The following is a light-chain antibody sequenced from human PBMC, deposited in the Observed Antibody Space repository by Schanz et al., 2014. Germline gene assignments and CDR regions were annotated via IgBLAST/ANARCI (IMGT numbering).Light chain of an antibody. V-gene: IGLV2-14*02. CDR1: RSDVGSYNL. CDR2: EDN. J-gene: IGLJ3*02. Sequence: QSALTQPASVSGSPGQSITISCTGTRSDVGSYNLVSWYQQHPGIAPKLMIYEDNKRPSGVSNRFSGSKSGNTASLTISGLQPEDEADYYCGSFTSSSSIVLFGGGTKLTVL. CDR3: GSFTSSSSIVL.